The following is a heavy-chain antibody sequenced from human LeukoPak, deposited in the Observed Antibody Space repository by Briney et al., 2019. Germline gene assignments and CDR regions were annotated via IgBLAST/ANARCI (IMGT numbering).Heavy chain of an antibody. CDR1: GFTFSSYW. CDR3: AREKYYYDSSPQWGFDY. Sequence: GGSLRLSCAASGFTFSSYWMHWVRQAPGKGLVWVSRINTDGSSTSYADSVKGRFTISRDNAKNTLYLQMNSLRAEDTAVYYCAREKYYYDSSPQWGFDYWGQGTLVTVSS. CDR2: INTDGSST. V-gene: IGHV3-74*01. J-gene: IGHJ4*02. D-gene: IGHD3-22*01.